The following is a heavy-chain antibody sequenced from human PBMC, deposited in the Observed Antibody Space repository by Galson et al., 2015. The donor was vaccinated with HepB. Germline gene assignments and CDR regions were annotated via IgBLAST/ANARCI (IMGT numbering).Heavy chain of an antibody. CDR3: TRRHTAMVSGPQDY. CDR1: GFTFSGSA. V-gene: IGHV3-73*01. J-gene: IGHJ4*02. Sequence: SLRLSCAASGFTFSGSAMHWVRQASGKGLEWVGRIRSKANSYATAYAASVKGRFTISRDDSKNTAYLQMNSLKTEDTAVYYCTRRHTAMVSGPQDYWGQGTLVTVSS. CDR2: IRSKANSYAT. D-gene: IGHD5-18*01.